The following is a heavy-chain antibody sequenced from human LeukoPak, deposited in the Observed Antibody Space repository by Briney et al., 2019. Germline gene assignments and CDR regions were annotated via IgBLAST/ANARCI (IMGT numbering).Heavy chain of an antibody. V-gene: IGHV4-39*07. Sequence: SETLSLTCTVSGGSISSSSYYWGWIRQPPGKGLEWIGEINHSGSTNYNPSLKSRVTISVDTSKNQFSLKLSSVTAADTAVYYCALSFIGASVYDILTGYYSPPAFDIWGQGTMVTVSS. CDR1: GGSISSSSYY. J-gene: IGHJ3*02. CDR2: INHSGST. D-gene: IGHD3-9*01. CDR3: ALSFIGASVYDILTGYYSPPAFDI.